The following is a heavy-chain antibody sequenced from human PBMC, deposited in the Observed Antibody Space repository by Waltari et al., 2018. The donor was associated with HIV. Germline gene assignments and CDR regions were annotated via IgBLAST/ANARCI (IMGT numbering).Heavy chain of an antibody. Sequence: EVKLVESGGGLVRHGGSLKLSSEESGFTFSTYAMNWVRQSPTKGLEWLSLISGSGRTTHYADSVKGRFTISRDNSKNTLYLQMNRLSAEDTAIYYCAKDVPASVVVTTRAYFDPWGQGTLVTVSS. CDR1: GFTFSTYA. CDR2: ISGSGRTT. CDR3: AKDVPASVVVTTRAYFDP. J-gene: IGHJ5*02. V-gene: IGHV3-23*04. D-gene: IGHD2-21*02.